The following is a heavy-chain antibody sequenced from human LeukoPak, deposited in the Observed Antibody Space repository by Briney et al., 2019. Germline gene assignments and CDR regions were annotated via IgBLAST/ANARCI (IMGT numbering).Heavy chain of an antibody. D-gene: IGHD1-26*01. Sequence: SETLSLTCTVSGGSISSYYWSWIRQPPGKGLEWMGYIYYSGSTNYNPSLKSRVTISVDTSKNQFSLKLSSVTAADTAVYYCAXASGSYYGAXPYYFAXWGQGTLVXXSS. CDR2: IYYSGST. J-gene: IGHJ4*02. CDR1: GGSISSYY. CDR3: AXASGSYYGAXPYYFAX. V-gene: IGHV4-59*01.